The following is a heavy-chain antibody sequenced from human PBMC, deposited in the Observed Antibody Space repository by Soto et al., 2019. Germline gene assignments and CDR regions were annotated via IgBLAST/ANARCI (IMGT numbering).Heavy chain of an antibody. Sequence: HPVGSLRLSCAASGFTFSSYWMSWVRQAPGKGLEWVANIKQDGSEKYYVDSVKGRFTISRDNAKNSLYLQMNSLRAEDTAVYYCARATVAGTGSYYYGMDVWGQGTTVTVSS. J-gene: IGHJ6*02. V-gene: IGHV3-7*03. CDR3: ARATVAGTGSYYYGMDV. CDR1: GFTFSSYW. D-gene: IGHD6-19*01. CDR2: IKQDGSEK.